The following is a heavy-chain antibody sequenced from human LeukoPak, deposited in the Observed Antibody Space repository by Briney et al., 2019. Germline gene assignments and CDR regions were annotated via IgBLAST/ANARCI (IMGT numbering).Heavy chain of an antibody. CDR3: ARDGNWGSLRGAFDI. V-gene: IGHV1-2*02. J-gene: IGHJ3*02. Sequence: GASVKVSCKASGYXFTVYYMHWVRQAPGQGLEWMGMINPNSGSSNYAQKFQGRVTMTRDTSISTAYMELSRLRSEDTAVYYCARDGNWGSLRGAFDIWGQGTVVTVSS. CDR2: INPNSGSS. CDR1: GYXFTVYY. D-gene: IGHD7-27*01.